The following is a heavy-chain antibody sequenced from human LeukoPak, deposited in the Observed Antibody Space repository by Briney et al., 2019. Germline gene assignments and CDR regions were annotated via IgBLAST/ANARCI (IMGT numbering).Heavy chain of an antibody. J-gene: IGHJ6*03. V-gene: IGHV3-53*01. CDR3: ARDRIAAAGTSKYYYYYYMDV. D-gene: IGHD6-13*01. CDR1: GFTVRSSY. Sequence: GGSLRLSCAASGFTVRSSYMSWVRQAPRKGLEWVSVIYSGGSPDYADSAKGRFTISTDNSKNTLYLQMNSLRVEDTAVYYCARDRIAAAGTSKYYYYYYMDVWGKGTTVTASS. CDR2: IYSGGSP.